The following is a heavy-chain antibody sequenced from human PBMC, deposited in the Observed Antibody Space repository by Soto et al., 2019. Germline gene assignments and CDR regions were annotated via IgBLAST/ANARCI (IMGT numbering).Heavy chain of an antibody. CDR3: ARAPKLIGSYKTRPEF. CDR2: ISQSGNT. D-gene: IGHD1-1*01. J-gene: IGHJ4*02. CDR1: SGSFSCYY. V-gene: IGHV4-34*01. Sequence: TLSLTCSIYSGSFSCYYWSWIRQPPGKGLEWIGEISQSGNTNYSPSLKSRVSISIDTSKKQFSLNLASVSAADTAVYYCARAPKLIGSYKTRPEFWGQGTLVNVSS.